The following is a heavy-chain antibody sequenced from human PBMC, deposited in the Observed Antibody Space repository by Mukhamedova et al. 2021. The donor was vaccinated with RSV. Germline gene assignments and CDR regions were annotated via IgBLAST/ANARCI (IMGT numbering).Heavy chain of an antibody. V-gene: IGHV4-59*13. CDR2: IYYSGST. D-gene: IGHD3-10*01. CDR3: ARTGIGSWFDP. Sequence: GKGLEWIGYIYYSGSTNYNPSLKSRVTISVDTSKNQFSLKLSSVTAADTAVYYCARTGIGSWFDPWAREPWSPSPQ. J-gene: IGHJ5*02.